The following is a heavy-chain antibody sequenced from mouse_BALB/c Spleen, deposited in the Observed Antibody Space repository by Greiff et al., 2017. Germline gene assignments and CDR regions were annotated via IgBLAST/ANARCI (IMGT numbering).Heavy chain of an antibody. V-gene: IGHV2-6-2*01. J-gene: IGHJ4*01. CDR2: IWSDGST. CDR1: GFSLTSYG. D-gene: IGHD2-1*01. Sequence: VKLQESGPDLVAPSQSLSITCTVSGFSLTSYGVHWVRQPPGKGLEWLVVIWSDGSTTYNSALKSRLSISKDNSKSQVFLKMNSLQTDDTAMYYCARQIYYGNYEAMDYWGQGTSVTVSS. CDR3: ARQIYYGNYEAMDY.